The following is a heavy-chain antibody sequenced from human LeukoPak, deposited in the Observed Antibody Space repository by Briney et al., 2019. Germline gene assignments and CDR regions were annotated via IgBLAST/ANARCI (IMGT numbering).Heavy chain of an antibody. CDR1: GGSFSGYY. CDR3: ARGPGITGTTDWFDP. Sequence: SDTLSLTCAVYGGSFSGYYWSWLRQPPGKGLEGIGSIYYSGSTYYNPSLKSRVTISVDTSKNQFSLKLSSVTAADTAVYYCARGPGITGTTDWFDPWGQGTLVTVSS. V-gene: IGHV4-34*01. J-gene: IGHJ5*02. CDR2: IYYSGST. D-gene: IGHD1-7*01.